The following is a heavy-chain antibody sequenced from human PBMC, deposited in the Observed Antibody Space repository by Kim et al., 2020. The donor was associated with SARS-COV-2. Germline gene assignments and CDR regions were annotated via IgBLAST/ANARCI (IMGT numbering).Heavy chain of an antibody. Sequence: GGSLRLSCAASGFTFSSYWMSWVRQAPGKGLEWVANIKQDGSEKYYVDSVKGRFTISRDNAKNSLYLQMNSLRAEDTAVYYCAREGGGAAAGTIDYWGQGTLVTVSS. V-gene: IGHV3-7*01. D-gene: IGHD6-13*01. CDR2: IKQDGSEK. CDR1: GFTFSSYW. J-gene: IGHJ4*02. CDR3: AREGGGAAAGTIDY.